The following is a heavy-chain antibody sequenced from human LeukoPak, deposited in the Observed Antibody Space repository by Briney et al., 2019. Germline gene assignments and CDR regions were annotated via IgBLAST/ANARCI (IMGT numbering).Heavy chain of an antibody. CDR2: INHSGST. CDR1: GGSFSGYY. J-gene: IGHJ6*03. V-gene: IGHV4-34*01. D-gene: IGHD3-3*01. Sequence: PPETLSLTCAVYGGSFSGYYWSWIRQPPGKGLEWIGEINHSGSTNYNPSLKSRVTISVDTSKNQFSLKLSSVTAADTAVYYCARVNFFYYYYMDVWGKGTTVTVSS. CDR3: ARVNFFYYYYMDV.